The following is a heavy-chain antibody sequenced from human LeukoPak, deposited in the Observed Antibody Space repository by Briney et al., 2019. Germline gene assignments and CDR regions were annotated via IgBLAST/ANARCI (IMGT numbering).Heavy chain of an antibody. J-gene: IGHJ4*02. CDR1: GGSISSGDSS. D-gene: IGHD2-2*02. CDR3: ARTPGYCSGTSCYIGY. V-gene: IGHV4-30-4*01. Sequence: PSETLSLTCTVSGGSISSGDSSWSRIRQPPGKGLEWIGYIYFSGDTYYNPSLKSRVTISVDTSKNQFSLRLSSVTAADTAVYYCARTPGYCSGTSCYIGYWGQGTLVTVSS. CDR2: IYFSGDT.